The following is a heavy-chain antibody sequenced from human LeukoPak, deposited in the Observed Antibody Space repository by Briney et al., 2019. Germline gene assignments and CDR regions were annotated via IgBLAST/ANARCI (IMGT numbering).Heavy chain of an antibody. CDR3: AKLSGITMIVVVTGNDAFDI. V-gene: IGHV3-30*02. J-gene: IGHJ3*02. Sequence: GGSLRLSCAASGFTFSNYGMHWVRQAPGKGLEWVAFIRYDGSNKYYADSVKGRFTISRDNSKNTLYLQMNSLRAEDTAVYYCAKLSGITMIVVVTGNDAFDIWGQGTMVTVSS. D-gene: IGHD3-22*01. CDR2: IRYDGSNK. CDR1: GFTFSNYG.